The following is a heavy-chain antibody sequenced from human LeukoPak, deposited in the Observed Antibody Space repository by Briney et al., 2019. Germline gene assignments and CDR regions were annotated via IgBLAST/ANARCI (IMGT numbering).Heavy chain of an antibody. V-gene: IGHV1-8*01. Sequence: GASVKVSCKASGYTFTSYDINWVRQATGQGLEWMGWMNPNSGNTGYAQKFQGRVTMTRNTSISTAYMELSSLRSEDTAVHYCARGIKRGWTIDYWGQGTLVTVSS. CDR3: ARGIKRGWTIDY. CDR1: GYTFTSYD. D-gene: IGHD2-15*01. J-gene: IGHJ4*02. CDR2: MNPNSGNT.